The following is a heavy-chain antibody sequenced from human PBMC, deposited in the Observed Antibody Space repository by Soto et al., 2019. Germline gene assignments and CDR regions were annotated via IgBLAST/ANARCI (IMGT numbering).Heavy chain of an antibody. J-gene: IGHJ5*02. CDR2: INHSGTT. V-gene: IGHV4-34*01. Sequence: SETLSLTCTVSGGSFSGFFWTWIRQPPGKGLEWIGEINHSGTTNYNSSLKSRVTISQDMSENQFSLSLTSLTVADTAVYYCATRITVFGLLIPPFDPWGQGTQVTVSS. CDR1: GGSFSGFF. CDR3: ATRITVFGLLIPPFDP. D-gene: IGHD3-3*01.